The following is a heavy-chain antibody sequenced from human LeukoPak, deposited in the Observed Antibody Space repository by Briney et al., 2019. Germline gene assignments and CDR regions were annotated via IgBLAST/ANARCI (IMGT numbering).Heavy chain of an antibody. V-gene: IGHV1-46*01. CDR2: INPSGGST. J-gene: IGHJ6*02. CDR3: ARRAPYYYYGMDI. CDR1: GYTFTSYY. Sequence: ASVKVSCKASGYTFTSYYMHWVRQAPGQGLEWMGIINPSGGSTSYAQKFQGRVTMNRDTSTSTVYMELSSLRSADTAVYYCARRAPYYYYGMDIWGQGTTVTVSS.